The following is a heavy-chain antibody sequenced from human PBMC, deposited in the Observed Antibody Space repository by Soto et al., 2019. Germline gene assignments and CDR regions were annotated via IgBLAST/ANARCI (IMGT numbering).Heavy chain of an antibody. Sequence: SETLSLTCTVSGGSISSYYWSWIRQPPGKGLEWIGYIYYSGSTYYNPSLKSRVTISVDTSKNQFSLKLSSVTAADTAVYYCARLRGNQWLVPVYYYGMDVWGQGTTVTVSS. CDR1: GGSISSYY. V-gene: IGHV4-59*08. CDR2: IYYSGST. D-gene: IGHD6-19*01. J-gene: IGHJ6*02. CDR3: ARLRGNQWLVPVYYYGMDV.